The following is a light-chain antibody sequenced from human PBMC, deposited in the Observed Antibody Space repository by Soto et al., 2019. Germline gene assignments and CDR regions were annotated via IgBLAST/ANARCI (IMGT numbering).Light chain of an antibody. CDR1: QGISSY. J-gene: IGKJ2*01. CDR3: QQYYSYPQT. CDR2: AAS. Sequence: AIRMTQSPSSFSASTGDRVTITCRASQGISSYLAWYQQKPWKAPKLLIYAASPLQSGVPSRFSGSGSGTDFTLTISCLQSEDCATYYCQQYYSYPQTFGQGTKLEIK. V-gene: IGKV1-8*01.